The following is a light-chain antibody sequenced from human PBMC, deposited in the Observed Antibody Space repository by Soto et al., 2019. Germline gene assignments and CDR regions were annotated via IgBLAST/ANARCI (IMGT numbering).Light chain of an antibody. CDR2: DVS. CDR1: SSDVGGYNY. J-gene: IGLJ2*01. CDR3: CSYTSSSTLVV. Sequence: QSALTQPASVSGSPGQSVTISCTGTSSDVGGYNYVSWYQQHPGKAPKLMIYDVSNRPSGVSTRFSGSKSGNTASLTISGLQAEDEADYYCCSYTSSSTLVVFGGGTQLTVL. V-gene: IGLV2-14*01.